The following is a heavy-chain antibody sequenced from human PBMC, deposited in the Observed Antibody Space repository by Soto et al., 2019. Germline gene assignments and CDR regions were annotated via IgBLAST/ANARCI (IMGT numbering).Heavy chain of an antibody. CDR1: GYTFTDYY. V-gene: IGHV1-2*02. CDR3: ARDSAAAAGLSFDS. D-gene: IGHD6-13*01. Sequence: QVQLVQSGAEVKTPGASVRVSCKASGYTFTDYYMHWVRRAPGQGLEWMGWINDNSGTTRYSQRFSGRVTLTSDTSISTAYMELSSLRSDDTAVYYCARDSAAAAGLSFDSWGQGTLVTVSS. CDR2: INDNSGTT. J-gene: IGHJ4*02.